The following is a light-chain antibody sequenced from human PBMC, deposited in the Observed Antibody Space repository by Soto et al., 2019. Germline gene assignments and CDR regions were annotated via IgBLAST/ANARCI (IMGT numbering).Light chain of an antibody. Sequence: DIQMTQSPSSLSTSVGDRVTITCRASQAISIYLAWYQQKPGKVPKLLICAASTLQSGVPSRFSGSGSGTDFTLTISSLQPEDVATYYCQKYNSAPPTFGQGTKVEIK. CDR3: QKYNSAPPT. CDR2: AAS. V-gene: IGKV1-27*01. CDR1: QAISIY. J-gene: IGKJ1*01.